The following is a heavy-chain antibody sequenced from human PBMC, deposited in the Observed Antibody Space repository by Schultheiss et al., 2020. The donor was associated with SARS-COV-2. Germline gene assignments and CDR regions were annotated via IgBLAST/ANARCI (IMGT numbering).Heavy chain of an antibody. D-gene: IGHD2-2*02. V-gene: IGHV4-61*02. CDR3: ARDNVYCSSTSCYKRDYYYYYMDV. Sequence: LRLSCTVSGGSISSGGYYWSWIRQPAGKGLEWIGRIYTSGSTNYNPSLKSRVTMSVDTSKNQFSLKLSSVTAADTAVYYCARDNVYCSSTSCYKRDYYYYYMDVWGKGTTVTVSS. J-gene: IGHJ6*03. CDR1: GGSISSGGYY. CDR2: IYTSGST.